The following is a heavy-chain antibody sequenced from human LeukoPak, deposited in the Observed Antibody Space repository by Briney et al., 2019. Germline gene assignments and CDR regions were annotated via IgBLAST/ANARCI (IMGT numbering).Heavy chain of an antibody. D-gene: IGHD2-2*01. J-gene: IGHJ4*02. CDR3: AREGHCSSTSCYWE. CDR2: IYYSGST. CDR1: GGSISSGDYY. V-gene: IGHV4-30-4*01. Sequence: KASETLSLTCTVSGGSISSGDYYWSWIRQPPGKGLEWIGYIYYSGSTYYNPSLKSRVTISVDTSKNQFSLKLSSVTAADTAVYYCAREGHCSSTSCYWEWGQGTLVTVSS.